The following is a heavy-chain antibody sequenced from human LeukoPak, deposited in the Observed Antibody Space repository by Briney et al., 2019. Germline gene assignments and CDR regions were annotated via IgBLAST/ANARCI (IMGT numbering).Heavy chain of an antibody. J-gene: IGHJ6*03. D-gene: IGHD6-6*01. CDR3: ARDWGVEARPSYMDV. V-gene: IGHV4-59*02. Sequence: SETLSLTCTVSGGSVSNKYWSWIRLPPGKGLEWIGYIYYSGSTNYNPSLKSRVTILVDTSKNQFSLKLSSVTAADTAVYFCARDWGVEARPSYMDVWGKGTTVTVSS. CDR2: IYYSGST. CDR1: GGSVSNKY.